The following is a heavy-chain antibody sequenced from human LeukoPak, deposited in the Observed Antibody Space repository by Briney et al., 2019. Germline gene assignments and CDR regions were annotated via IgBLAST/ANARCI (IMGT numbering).Heavy chain of an antibody. D-gene: IGHD3-10*01. V-gene: IGHV3-53*01. CDR2: FFGGGST. CDR3: ARGENYFGSGSFYHSPDY. CDR1: GFPSRKTT. J-gene: IGHJ4*02. Sequence: TGGSLGFSCPPPGFPSRKTTMPGAGRARGKGLDWSPVFFGGGSTYYADSVKGRFTISRDTFKNTLYLQMNSLRAEDTAVYYCARGENYFGSGSFYHSPDYWGQGTLVTVSS.